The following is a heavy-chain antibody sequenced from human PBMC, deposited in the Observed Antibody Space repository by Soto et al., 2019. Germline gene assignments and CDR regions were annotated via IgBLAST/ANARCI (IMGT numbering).Heavy chain of an antibody. CDR3: TRVLYSYGYYAMDV. CDR1: RYTFTTYG. D-gene: IGHD5-18*01. Sequence: QVHLVQSGGQVKKPAASVMVSCKTSRYTFTTYGISWVRQAPGQGLGWMGWISAYNGHTNHAQELQGRVTMTTDTSTSTAHLEQRSLSSDDAVVYYCTRVLYSYGYYAMDVWVQGTPVTVSS. J-gene: IGHJ6*02. V-gene: IGHV1-18*04. CDR2: ISAYNGHT.